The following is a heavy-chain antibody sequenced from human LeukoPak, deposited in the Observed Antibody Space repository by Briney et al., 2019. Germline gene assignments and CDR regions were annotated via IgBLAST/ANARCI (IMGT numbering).Heavy chain of an antibody. Sequence: GGSLRLSCASSGFTFSSYSMNWVRQAPGKGLEWVSSISSSSYIYYADSMEGRFTISRDNAKNSLYLQTNSLRAEDTAVYYCARGPGYTYENYFDYWGQGTLVTVSS. CDR2: ISSSSYI. V-gene: IGHV3-21*01. J-gene: IGHJ4*02. CDR3: ARGPGYTYENYFDY. CDR1: GFTFSSYS. D-gene: IGHD5-18*01.